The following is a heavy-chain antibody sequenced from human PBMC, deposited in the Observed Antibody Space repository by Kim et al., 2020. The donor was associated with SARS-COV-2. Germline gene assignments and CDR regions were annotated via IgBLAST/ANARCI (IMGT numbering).Heavy chain of an antibody. CDR2: IKSKTDGGTT. J-gene: IGHJ4*02. V-gene: IGHV3-15*01. CDR3: TTVPVSIFGVVSSY. D-gene: IGHD3-3*01. CDR1: GFTFSNAW. Sequence: GGSLRLSCAASGFTFSNAWMSWVRQAPGKGLEWVGRIKSKTDGGTTDYAAPVKGRFTISRDDSKNTLYLQMNSLKTEDTAVYYCTTVPVSIFGVVSSYWGQGTLVTVSS.